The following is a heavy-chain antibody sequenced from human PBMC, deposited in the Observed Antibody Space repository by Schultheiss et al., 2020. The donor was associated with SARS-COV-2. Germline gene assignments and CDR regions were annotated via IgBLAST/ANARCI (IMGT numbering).Heavy chain of an antibody. V-gene: IGHV4-34*01. D-gene: IGHD6-13*01. CDR2: IYYSGST. CDR3: ARRPGGIAAARFDP. Sequence: SETLSLTCAVYGGSFSGYYWSWIRQPPGKGLEWIGSIYYSGSTYYNPSLKSRVTMSVDTSKNQFSLKLSSVTAADTAVYYCARRPGGIAAARFDPWGQGTLVTVSS. J-gene: IGHJ5*02. CDR1: GGSFSGYY.